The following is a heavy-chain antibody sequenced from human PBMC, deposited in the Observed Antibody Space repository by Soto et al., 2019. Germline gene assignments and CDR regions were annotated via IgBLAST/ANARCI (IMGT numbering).Heavy chain of an antibody. CDR2: IFNSGTT. D-gene: IGHD1-26*01. J-gene: IGHJ4*02. V-gene: IGHV4-31*02. Sequence: QVQLQESGPGLVKPSQTLSLTCSVSGASTVSHYHWTWIRQPPGKGLDWMGYIFNSGTTFYNPSLTSRLSISMDTSGNHFSLELRSVTAADTAVYYCALALGPTTGLDYWGQGTLVTVS. CDR3: ALALGPTTGLDY. CDR1: GASTVSHYH.